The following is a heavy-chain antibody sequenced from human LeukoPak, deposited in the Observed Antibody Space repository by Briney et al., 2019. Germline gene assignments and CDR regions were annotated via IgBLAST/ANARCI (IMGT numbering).Heavy chain of an antibody. CDR3: ARQTGSGLFILP. Sequence: SETLSLICAVYGGSFSGYYWSWIRQPPGKGVEWIGEINHSGSTNYNPSLKSRVTISVDTSKNHFSLKLSSVTAADTAVYYCARQTGSGLFILPGGQGTLVTVSS. D-gene: IGHD3/OR15-3a*01. V-gene: IGHV4-34*01. J-gene: IGHJ4*02. CDR1: GGSFSGYY. CDR2: INHSGST.